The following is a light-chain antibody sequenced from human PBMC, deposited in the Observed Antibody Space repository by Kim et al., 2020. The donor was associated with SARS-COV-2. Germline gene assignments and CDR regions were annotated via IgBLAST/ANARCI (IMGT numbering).Light chain of an antibody. CDR2: DND. CDR1: GSNIGSNV. V-gene: IGLV1-51*01. J-gene: IGLJ1*01. CDR3: ATWDSSLTSYV. Sequence: GQKVSISCSGTGSNIGSNVVSWYKQLPGAAPKLLIYDNDKRPSGIPDRFSGSKSGTSGNLGITGLQTGDEAEYYCATWDSSLTSYVFGIGTKVTVL.